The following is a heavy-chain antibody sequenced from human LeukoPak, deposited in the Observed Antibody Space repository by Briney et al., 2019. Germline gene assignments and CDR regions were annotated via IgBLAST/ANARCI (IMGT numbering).Heavy chain of an antibody. D-gene: IGHD1-26*01. CDR1: GFTSRSYA. Sequence: GGSLRLSCAASGFTSRSYAMSWVRQAPGKGLEWVSVISGSGDSTYYADSVKGRFTISRDNSKNTLYLQMNSLRAEDTAVYYCAKGLYSGSYDGFDSWGQGALVTVSS. V-gene: IGHV3-23*01. CDR3: AKGLYSGSYDGFDS. J-gene: IGHJ4*02. CDR2: ISGSGDST.